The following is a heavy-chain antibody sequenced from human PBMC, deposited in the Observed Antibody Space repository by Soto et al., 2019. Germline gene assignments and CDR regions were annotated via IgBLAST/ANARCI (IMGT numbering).Heavy chain of an antibody. Sequence: ASVKVSCKASGYTFTSYDINWVRQATGQGLEWMGWMNPNSGNTGYAQKFQGRVTMTRNTSISTAYMELSSLRSEDTAVYYCARACGWSSTSCYGVSGMDVWGQGTTVTVSS. J-gene: IGHJ6*02. V-gene: IGHV1-8*01. D-gene: IGHD2-2*01. CDR1: GYTFTSYD. CDR3: ARACGWSSTSCYGVSGMDV. CDR2: MNPNSGNT.